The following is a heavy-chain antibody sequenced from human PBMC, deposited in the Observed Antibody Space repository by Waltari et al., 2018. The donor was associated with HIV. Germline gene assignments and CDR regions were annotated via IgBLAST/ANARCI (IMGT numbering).Heavy chain of an antibody. D-gene: IGHD2-2*01. CDR1: DFVFSDFF. V-gene: IGHV3-11*01. J-gene: IGHJ5*02. CDR2: ICGSVHIS. CDR3: CRGVSSDR. Sequence: QVKLVESGGGWVKPGGSLRLSCEATDFVFSDFFMTWMRQSPGKGPGWVGYICGSVHISFDADSVRGRFTISRDNANNSLYLQMNSLRDEDTAIYYCCRGVSSDRWGQGSLVTVSS.